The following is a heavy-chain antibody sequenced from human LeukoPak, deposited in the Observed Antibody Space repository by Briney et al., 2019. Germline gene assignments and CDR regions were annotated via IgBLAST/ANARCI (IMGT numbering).Heavy chain of an antibody. D-gene: IGHD1-26*01. V-gene: IGHV3-23*01. CDR2: EGSAGGT. CDR3: ASRTWVGAGYYAFDI. Sequence: QPGGSLRLSCAASGFTFTNHAVSWVRQAPGKGLEWVSAEGSAGGTYYADSVKGRFSISRDNSGKTMSLQMNRLRVEDTALYYCASRTWVGAGYYAFDIWGQGTMVTVSS. CDR1: GFTFTNHA. J-gene: IGHJ3*02.